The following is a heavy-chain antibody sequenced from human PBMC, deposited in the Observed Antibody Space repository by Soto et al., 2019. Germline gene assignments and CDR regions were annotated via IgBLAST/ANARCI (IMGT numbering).Heavy chain of an antibody. Sequence: EVQLVESGGGLVQDGGSLRLSCAASGFIFSNYWMTWVRQAPGKGLEWVANIKQDGSEIYYVDSVKGRFNISRDNAKNSLYLQMNSLRVEDTAVYHCARGLSTARITPRGYWGQGTLVTVSS. CDR3: ARGLSTARITPRGY. CDR1: GFIFSNYW. J-gene: IGHJ4*02. V-gene: IGHV3-7*03. CDR2: IKQDGSEI.